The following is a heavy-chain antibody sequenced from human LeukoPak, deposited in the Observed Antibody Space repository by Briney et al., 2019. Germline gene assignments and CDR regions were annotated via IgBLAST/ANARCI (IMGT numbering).Heavy chain of an antibody. CDR2: IYTSGST. D-gene: IGHD6-13*01. CDR1: GGSISSYY. V-gene: IGHV4-4*07. J-gene: IGHJ6*03. CDR3: AKSGQQLVASYYYYMDV. Sequence: PSETLSLTCTGSGGSISSYYWSWIRQPAGKGLEWIGRIYTSGSTNYNPSLKSRVTISVDTSKNQFSLRLSSVTAADTAVYYCAKSGQQLVASYYYYMDVWGKGTTVTVSS.